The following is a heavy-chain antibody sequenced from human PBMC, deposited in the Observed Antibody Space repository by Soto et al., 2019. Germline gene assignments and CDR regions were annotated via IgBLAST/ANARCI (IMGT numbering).Heavy chain of an antibody. CDR3: AKPGDYLAEYFQH. D-gene: IGHD4-17*01. CDR1: GFTFSSYG. Sequence: GGSLRLSCAASGFTFSSYGMHWVRQAPGKGLEWVAVISYDGSNKYYADSVKGRFTISRDNSKNTLYLQMNSLRAEDTAVYYCAKPGDYLAEYFQHWGQGTLVTVSS. V-gene: IGHV3-30*18. J-gene: IGHJ1*01. CDR2: ISYDGSNK.